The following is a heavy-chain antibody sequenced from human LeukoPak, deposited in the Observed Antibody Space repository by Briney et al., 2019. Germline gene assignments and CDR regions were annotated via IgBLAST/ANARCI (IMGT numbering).Heavy chain of an antibody. Sequence: PSETLSLTCTVSGGSISSSSYYWGWIRQPPGKGLEWIGSIYYSGSTYYNPSLESRVTISVDTSKNQFSLKLSSVTAADTAVYYCARAGSYSSSWGYFDYWGQGTLVTVSS. D-gene: IGHD6-6*01. V-gene: IGHV4-39*01. CDR1: GGSISSSSYY. CDR3: ARAGSYSSSWGYFDY. CDR2: IYYSGST. J-gene: IGHJ4*02.